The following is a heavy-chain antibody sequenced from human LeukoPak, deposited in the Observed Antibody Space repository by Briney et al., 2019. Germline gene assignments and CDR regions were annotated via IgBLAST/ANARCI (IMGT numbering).Heavy chain of an antibody. Sequence: PSETLSLTCAVYGGSFSGYYWSWIRQPPGKGLEWIGEINHSGSTNYNPSLKSRVTISVDTSKNQFSLKLSSVTAADTAVYYCARGYGGWGSPRYFDLWGRGTLATVSS. J-gene: IGHJ2*01. CDR2: INHSGST. D-gene: IGHD7-27*01. CDR1: GGSFSGYY. CDR3: ARGYGGWGSPRYFDL. V-gene: IGHV4-34*01.